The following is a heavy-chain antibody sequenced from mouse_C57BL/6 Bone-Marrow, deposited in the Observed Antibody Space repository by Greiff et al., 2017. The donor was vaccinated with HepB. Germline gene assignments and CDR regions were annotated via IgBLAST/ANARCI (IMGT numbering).Heavy chain of an antibody. J-gene: IGHJ3*01. D-gene: IGHD1-1*01. CDR1: GFTFSDYG. Sequence: EVQLVESGGGLVKPGGSLKLSCAASGFTFSDYGMHWVRQAPEKGLEWVAYISSGSSTIYYADKVKGRFTISRYNAKNTLFLQMTSLRSEDTAMYYFARRPSTVVVVRFAYWGQGTLVTVSA. CDR3: ARRPSTVVVVRFAY. V-gene: IGHV5-17*01. CDR2: ISSGSSTI.